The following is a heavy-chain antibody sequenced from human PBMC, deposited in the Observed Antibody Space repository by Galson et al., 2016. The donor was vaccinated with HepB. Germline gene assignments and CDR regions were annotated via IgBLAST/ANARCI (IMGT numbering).Heavy chain of an antibody. CDR1: GFTFSNYA. Sequence: SLRLSCAASGFTFSNYAMSWVRQAPGQGLEWVSSISGGGTNTYYSASAKGRFTISRDNSRNTLYLQMNSLRAEDTAVYYCAKDSEGAAGYHFDNWGQGTPVTVSS. D-gene: IGHD6-13*01. CDR2: ISGGGTNT. J-gene: IGHJ4*02. V-gene: IGHV3-23*01. CDR3: AKDSEGAAGYHFDN.